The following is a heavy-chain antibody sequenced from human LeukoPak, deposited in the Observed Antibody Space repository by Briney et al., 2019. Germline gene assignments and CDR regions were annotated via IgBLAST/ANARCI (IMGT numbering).Heavy chain of an antibody. CDR1: GFPFSSYA. J-gene: IGHJ6*02. D-gene: IGHD2-15*01. Sequence: PGGSLRLSCSASGFPFSSYAMHWVRQAPGKGLEYVSAISDSGGSTYYADSVWGRFTISRDNSKNTLYLQMSSLRAEDTAVYFCVRGYSFGPYGMDVWGQGTTVTVSS. CDR3: VRGYSFGPYGMDV. CDR2: ISDSGGST. V-gene: IGHV3-64D*09.